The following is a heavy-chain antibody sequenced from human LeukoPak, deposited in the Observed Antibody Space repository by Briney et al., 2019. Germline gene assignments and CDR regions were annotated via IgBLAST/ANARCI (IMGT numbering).Heavy chain of an antibody. D-gene: IGHD3-9*01. CDR1: GYTFTSYG. V-gene: IGHV1-18*01. Sequence: ASVKVSCKASGYTFTSYGISWVRQAPGQGLEWMGWISAYNGNTNYAQKLQGRVTMTTDTSTSTVYMELSSLRSEDTAVYYCARVPKHYDILTGYFDAFDIWGQGTMVTVSS. J-gene: IGHJ3*02. CDR3: ARVPKHYDILTGYFDAFDI. CDR2: ISAYNGNT.